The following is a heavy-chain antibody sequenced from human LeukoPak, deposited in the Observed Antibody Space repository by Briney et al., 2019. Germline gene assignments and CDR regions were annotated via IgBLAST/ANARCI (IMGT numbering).Heavy chain of an antibody. CDR1: GFTFNDYA. CDR3: AKAVDSSAHDAFDI. Sequence: SLRLSCAASGFTFNDYAMHWVRQAPGKGLEWVSSISWNSGSIGYADSVKGRFTISRDNAKNSLYLQMNSLRAEDTALYYCAKAVDSSAHDAFDIWGQGTMVTVSS. CDR2: ISWNSGSI. D-gene: IGHD3-22*01. J-gene: IGHJ3*02. V-gene: IGHV3-9*01.